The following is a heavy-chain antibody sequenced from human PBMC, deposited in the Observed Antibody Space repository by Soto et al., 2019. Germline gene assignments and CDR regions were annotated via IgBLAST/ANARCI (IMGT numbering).Heavy chain of an antibody. CDR3: AKAGFCGGDCYPGYYYYGMDV. Sequence: GGSLRLSCAASGFTFSAYAMSWVRQAPGKGLEWVSVISGSGGSTYYADSVKGRFTISRDNSKNTLYLQMNSLRAEDTAVYYCAKAGFCGGDCYPGYYYYGMDVWGQGTTVTVSS. CDR2: ISGSGGST. J-gene: IGHJ6*02. CDR1: GFTFSAYA. V-gene: IGHV3-23*01. D-gene: IGHD2-21*02.